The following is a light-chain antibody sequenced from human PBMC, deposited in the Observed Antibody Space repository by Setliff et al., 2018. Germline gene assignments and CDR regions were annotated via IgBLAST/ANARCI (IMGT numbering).Light chain of an antibody. CDR2: DVS. Sequence: SVLAQPASVSGSPGQSITISCSGTSNDVGSYDFVSWYQQHPGKAPKLIIYDVSNRPSGVSDRFSGSKAGNTASLTISGLQAGDEADYYCSSYTSSSTYVFGTGTKVTV. V-gene: IGLV2-14*03. CDR1: SNDVGSYDF. CDR3: SSYTSSSTYV. J-gene: IGLJ1*01.